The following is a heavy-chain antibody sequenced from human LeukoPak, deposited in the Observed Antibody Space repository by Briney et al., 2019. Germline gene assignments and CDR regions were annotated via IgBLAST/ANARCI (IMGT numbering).Heavy chain of an antibody. CDR1: GYTFIGYY. Sequence: ASVKVSCKASGYTFIGYYLHWVRQAPGQGLEWMGWINPHNGDTNYAHKFQGRVTMTRDTSITTAYMELSRLKSDDTAVYYCATVRDIVVGGGPYYFDYWGQGTLVTVSS. D-gene: IGHD2-15*01. CDR3: ATVRDIVVGGGPYYFDY. CDR2: INPHNGDT. V-gene: IGHV1-2*07. J-gene: IGHJ4*02.